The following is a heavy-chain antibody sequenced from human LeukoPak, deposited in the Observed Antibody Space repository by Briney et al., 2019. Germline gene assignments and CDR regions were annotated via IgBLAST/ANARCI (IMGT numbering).Heavy chain of an antibody. CDR3: ATLGPYSGSYSEPYPYYFDY. J-gene: IGHJ4*02. V-gene: IGHV4-34*01. D-gene: IGHD1-26*01. CDR2: INHSGST. CDR1: GGSFMGYY. Sequence: STALALPCACFGGSFMGYYWSWIRQPPGTGLERVGEINHSGSTNYNPSIKSRVTISVDTSKNQLSLKLSSVTAADTAVYYCATLGPYSGSYSEPYPYYFDYWGQGTLVTVSS.